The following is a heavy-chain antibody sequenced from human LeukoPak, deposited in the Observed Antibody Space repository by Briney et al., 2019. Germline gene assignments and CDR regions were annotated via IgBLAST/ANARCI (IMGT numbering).Heavy chain of an antibody. J-gene: IGHJ4*02. CDR2: ISGSGGST. D-gene: IGHD6-19*01. Sequence: GGSLRLSCAASGFTFSSYAMSWARQAPGKGLDWVSAISGSGGSTYYADSVKGRFTISRDNSKNTLYLQMNSLRAEDTAVYYCAKAYSSGWYSENDYWGQGTLVTVSS. CDR3: AKAYSSGWYSENDY. CDR1: GFTFSSYA. V-gene: IGHV3-23*01.